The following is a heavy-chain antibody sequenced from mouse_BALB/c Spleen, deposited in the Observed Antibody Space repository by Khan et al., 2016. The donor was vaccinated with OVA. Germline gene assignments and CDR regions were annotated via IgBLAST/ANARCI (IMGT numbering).Heavy chain of an antibody. D-gene: IGHD2-1*01. CDR2: IPPGSGDT. Sequence: QVQLQQSGAELARPGASVKLSCKASGYTFTDYYIHWVKLRTGQGLEWIGEIPPGSGDTYYNERFKGKATLTAAKTSSSAYMKLSSLTSEAAAVYCCARRKYIVYTFAYWGQWTLLTDSA. CDR1: GYTFTDYY. CDR3: ARRKYIVYTFAY. V-gene: IGHV1-77*01. J-gene: IGHJ3*01.